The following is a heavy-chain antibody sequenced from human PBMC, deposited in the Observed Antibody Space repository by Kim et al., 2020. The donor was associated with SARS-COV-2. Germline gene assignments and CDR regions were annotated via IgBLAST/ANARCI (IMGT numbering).Heavy chain of an antibody. V-gene: IGHV3-11*01. Sequence: DSVKGRFTISRDNAKNSLYLQMNSLRAEDTAVYYCARGLQWLAELNWFDPWGQGTLVTVSS. D-gene: IGHD6-19*01. CDR3: ARGLQWLAELNWFDP. J-gene: IGHJ5*02.